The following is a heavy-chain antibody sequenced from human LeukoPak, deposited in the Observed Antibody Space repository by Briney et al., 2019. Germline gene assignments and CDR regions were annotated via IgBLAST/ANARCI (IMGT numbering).Heavy chain of an antibody. Sequence: SETLSLTCTVSGGSISSYYWSWIRQPPGKGLEWIGYIYFSGSTNYNPSLKSRVTISLDTSKNQFSLKLSSVTAADTAVYYCARSEYSYGADAFDIWGQGTMVTVSS. J-gene: IGHJ3*02. CDR2: IYFSGST. V-gene: IGHV4-59*01. CDR3: ARSEYSYGADAFDI. D-gene: IGHD5-18*01. CDR1: GGSISSYY.